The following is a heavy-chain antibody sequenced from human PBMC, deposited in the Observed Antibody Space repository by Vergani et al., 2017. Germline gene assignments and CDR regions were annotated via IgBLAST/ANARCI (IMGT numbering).Heavy chain of an antibody. CDR1: GGTFSSYT. J-gene: IGHJ6*02. V-gene: IGHV1-69*02. CDR2: IIPILGIA. Sequence: QVQLVQSGAEVKKPGSSVKVSCKASGGTFSSYTISWVRQAPGQGLEWMGRIIPILGIANYAQKFQGRVTITADKSTSTAYMELSSLRSEDTAVYYGAAIEMATSSYYYGMDVWGQGTTVTVSS. D-gene: IGHD5-24*01. CDR3: AAIEMATSSYYYGMDV.